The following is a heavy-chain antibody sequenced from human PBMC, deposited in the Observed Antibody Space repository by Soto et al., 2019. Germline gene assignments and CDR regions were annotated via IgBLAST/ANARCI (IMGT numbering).Heavy chain of an antibody. V-gene: IGHV1-2*02. CDR3: TRLRSGSYYSTPWFDP. D-gene: IGHD1-26*01. Sequence: ASVKVSCKASGYTFTSYYIHWVRQAPGQGLEWMGWINPITGGTNYAPKFQGRVTMTRDTSITTAYMELSRLRSDDTAVYYCTRLRSGSYYSTPWFDPWGQGTLVTVSS. CDR2: INPITGGT. J-gene: IGHJ5*02. CDR1: GYTFTSYY.